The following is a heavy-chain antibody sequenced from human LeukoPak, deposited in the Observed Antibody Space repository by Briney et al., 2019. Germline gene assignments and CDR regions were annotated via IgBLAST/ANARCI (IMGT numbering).Heavy chain of an antibody. J-gene: IGHJ4*02. CDR2: ISSDGSKK. V-gene: IGHV3-30*04. Sequence: GGSLRLSCEVSGFTFSSYAMHWVRQAPGKGLEWVAVISSDGSKKDYADSVKGRFTISRDNSKNTLYLQMNSLRAEDTAVYYCARLLVYNSGGEAFDYWGPGTLVTVSS. CDR1: GFTFSSYA. CDR3: ARLLVYNSGGEAFDY. D-gene: IGHD3-10*01.